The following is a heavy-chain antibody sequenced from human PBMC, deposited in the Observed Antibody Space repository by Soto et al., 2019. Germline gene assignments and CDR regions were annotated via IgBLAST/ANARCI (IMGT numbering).Heavy chain of an antibody. CDR3: ARDRSPTYYYDSSGYYYGGYYFDY. CDR1: GGTFSSYA. V-gene: IGHV1-69*13. J-gene: IGHJ4*02. CDR2: IIPIFGKA. Sequence: SVKVSCKASGGTFSSYAISWVRQAPGQGIEWMGGIIPIFGKANYAQKFQGRVTITADESTSTAYMELSSLRSEDTAVYYCARDRSPTYYYDSSGYYYGGYYFDYWGQGTLVTVSS. D-gene: IGHD3-22*01.